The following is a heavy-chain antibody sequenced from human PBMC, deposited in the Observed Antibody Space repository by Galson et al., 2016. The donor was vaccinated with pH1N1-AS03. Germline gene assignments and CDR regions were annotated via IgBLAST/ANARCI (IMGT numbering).Heavy chain of an antibody. J-gene: IGHJ5*02. CDR2: IFPDDSDV. CDR1: GYNFNTYW. D-gene: IGHD2-2*01. CDR3: ARIVVVPTATQRGSKWFDP. Sequence: QSGAEVKKPGESLKISCKGSGYNFNTYWIAWVRQTPGKGLEWMGIIFPDDSDVRYNPSFQGHITISADKSISTAYLQWSSLRASDTAMYYCARIVVVPTATQRGSKWFDPWGQGSLVTVSS. V-gene: IGHV5-51*03.